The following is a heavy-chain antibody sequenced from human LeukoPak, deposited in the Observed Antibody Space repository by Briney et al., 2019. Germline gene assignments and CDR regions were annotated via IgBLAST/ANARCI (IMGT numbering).Heavy chain of an antibody. CDR2: ISSGTSYI. CDR1: GFTFSSYS. J-gene: IGHJ3*02. V-gene: IGHV3-21*01. Sequence: GGSLRLSCAASGFTFSSYSMNWVRQAPGKGLEWVSSISSGTSYIYYADSVKGRFTISRDNAKNSLYLQMNSLRAEDTAVYYCARGGFYYYDSSGYYYQSLTFDIWGQGTMVTVSS. D-gene: IGHD3-22*01. CDR3: ARGGFYYYDSSGYYYQSLTFDI.